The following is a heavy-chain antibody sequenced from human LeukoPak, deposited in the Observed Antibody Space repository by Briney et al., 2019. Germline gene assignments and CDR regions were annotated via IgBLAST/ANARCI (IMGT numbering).Heavy chain of an antibody. CDR3: ARGYYDFWSGERGPSLHPFDP. Sequence: GGSLRLSCAASGFTFSSYAMSWVRQAPGKGLEWVSAISGSGGSTYYADSVKGRFTISRDNAKNSLYLQMNSLRAEDTAVYYCARGYYDFWSGERGPSLHPFDPWGQGTLVTVSS. V-gene: IGHV3-23*01. D-gene: IGHD3-3*01. CDR1: GFTFSSYA. CDR2: ISGSGGST. J-gene: IGHJ5*02.